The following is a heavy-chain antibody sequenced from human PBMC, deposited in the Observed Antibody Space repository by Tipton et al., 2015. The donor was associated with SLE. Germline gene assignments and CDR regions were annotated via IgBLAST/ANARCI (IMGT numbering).Heavy chain of an antibody. CDR2: IHPTGTT. Sequence: TLSLTCAVSGGTFSGYSWSWIRQPPGKGLEWIGEIHPTGTTNYNPSLKSRVTILVDASKNQFSLKVHSVTAADTAVYFCVHAEYFHHWGQGTLVTVSS. CDR3: VHAEYFHH. V-gene: IGHV4-34*08. J-gene: IGHJ1*01. CDR1: GGTFSGYS.